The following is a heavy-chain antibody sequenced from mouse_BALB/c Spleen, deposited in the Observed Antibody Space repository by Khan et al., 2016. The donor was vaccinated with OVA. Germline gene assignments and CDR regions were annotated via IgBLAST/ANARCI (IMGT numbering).Heavy chain of an antibody. V-gene: IGHV5-6-5*01. J-gene: IGHJ4*01. CDR3: ARGYAMDY. CDR1: GFTFSSYA. Sequence: EVELVESGGGLVKPGGSLKLSCAASGFTFSSYAMSWVRQTPEKRLEWVASISSGGSTYYPDSVKGRFTISRDNARNILYLQMSSLRSEDTAMYYWARGYAMDYWGQGTSVTVSS. CDR2: ISSGGST.